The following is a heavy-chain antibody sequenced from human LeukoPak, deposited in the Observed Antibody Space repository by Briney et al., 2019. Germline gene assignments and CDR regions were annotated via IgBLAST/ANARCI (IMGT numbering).Heavy chain of an antibody. J-gene: IGHJ4*02. CDR1: GFTFGNSW. CDR3: TRVGYIDEGIDY. CDR2: IKQDRSET. D-gene: IGHD5-24*01. V-gene: IGHV3-7*04. Sequence: GGSLRLSCAASGFTFGNSWMTWVRQAPGKGREWVASIKQDRSETYYVDSVKGRFTISRDNAKNSLYLQMSSLRAEDSAMYYCTRVGYIDEGIDYWGQGTLVTVSS.